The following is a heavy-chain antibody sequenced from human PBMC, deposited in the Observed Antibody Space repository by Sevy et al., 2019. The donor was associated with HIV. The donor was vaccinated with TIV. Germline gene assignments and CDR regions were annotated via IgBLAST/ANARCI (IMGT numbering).Heavy chain of an antibody. J-gene: IGHJ6*02. CDR1: GFTVSSNY. CDR3: ARPAVPSGYSGYAHYYYYGMDV. CDR2: IYSGGST. V-gene: IGHV3-53*01. D-gene: IGHD5-12*01. Sequence: GGSLRLSCAASGFTVSSNYMSWVRQAPGKGLEWVSVIYSGGSTYYADSVKGRFTISRDNSKNTLYLQMNSLRAEDTAGYYCARPAVPSGYSGYAHYYYYGMDVWGQGTTVTVSS.